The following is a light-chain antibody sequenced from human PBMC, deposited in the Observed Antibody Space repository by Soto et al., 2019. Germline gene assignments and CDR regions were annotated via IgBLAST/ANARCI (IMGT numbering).Light chain of an antibody. V-gene: IGKV1-5*03. J-gene: IGKJ1*01. CDR2: KAS. CDR1: QSISSW. CDR3: QHYNSYQWT. Sequence: DIQMTQSPSTLSASVGDRVTITCRASQSISSWLAWYQQKPGKAPKLLIYKASSLESGVPSRFSGSGSGTEFTLTISSLQPDDFATYYCQHYNSYQWTFGQGT.